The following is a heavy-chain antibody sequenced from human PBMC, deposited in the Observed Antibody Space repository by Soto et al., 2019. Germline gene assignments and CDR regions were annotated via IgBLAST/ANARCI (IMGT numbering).Heavy chain of an antibody. CDR2: IYYSGST. D-gene: IGHD3-22*01. V-gene: IGHV4-59*01. J-gene: IGHJ5*02. CDR3: ARVAAKDSSGYYYT. Sequence: SETPSLTSTVSGGTISSYYWSWIRQPPGKGLEWIGYIYYSGSTNYNPSLKSRVTISVDTSKNQFSLKLRSVTAAGTAVYYCARVAAKDSSGYYYTWGQGTLVTVSS. CDR1: GGTISSYY.